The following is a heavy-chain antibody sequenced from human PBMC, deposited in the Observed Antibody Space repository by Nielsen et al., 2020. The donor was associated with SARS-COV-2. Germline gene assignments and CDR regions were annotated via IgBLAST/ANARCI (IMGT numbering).Heavy chain of an antibody. V-gene: IGHV3-23*01. CDR2: ISGSGGRT. CDR1: GFIFSSYA. CDR3: AKMSPPGIAVGTAEYFQH. J-gene: IGHJ1*01. D-gene: IGHD6-19*01. Sequence: SCTASGFIFSSYAMSWVRPDPGKGLEWVSAISGSGGRTYYADSVKGRFTISRDKSKNTLYVLMNSLRAEDTAVYYWAKMSPPGIAVGTAEYFQHGGQGTLVNVSS.